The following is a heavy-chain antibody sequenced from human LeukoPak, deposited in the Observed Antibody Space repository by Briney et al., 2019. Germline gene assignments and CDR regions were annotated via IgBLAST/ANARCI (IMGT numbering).Heavy chain of an antibody. V-gene: IGHV5-51*01. CDR1: GYTFSSYW. J-gene: IGHJ4*02. Sequence: GESLKISCKGSGYTFSSYWIGWVRQMPGKGLEWMGIVYPGDSDTRYSPSFQGQVTFSADKSISTAYLQWNSLKASDSAMFYCARPYTGSYWGQGTLVTVSS. D-gene: IGHD1-26*01. CDR3: ARPYTGSY. CDR2: VYPGDSDT.